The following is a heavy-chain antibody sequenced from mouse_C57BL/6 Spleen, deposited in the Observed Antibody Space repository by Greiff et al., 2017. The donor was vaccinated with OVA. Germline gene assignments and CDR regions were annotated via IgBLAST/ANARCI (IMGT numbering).Heavy chain of an antibody. J-gene: IGHJ3*01. V-gene: IGHV1-52*01. CDR2: IDPSDSET. CDR1: GYTFTSYW. CDR3: ARDYGSSYLFAY. D-gene: IGHD1-1*01. Sequence: VQLQQPGAELVRPGSSVKLSCKASGYTFTSYWMHWVKQRPIQGLEWIGNIDPSDSETHYNQKFKDKATLTVDKSSSTAYMQLSSLTSEDSAVYYCARDYGSSYLFAYWGQGTLVTVSA.